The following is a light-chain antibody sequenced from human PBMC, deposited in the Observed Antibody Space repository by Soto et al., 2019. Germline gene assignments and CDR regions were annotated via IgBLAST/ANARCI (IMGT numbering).Light chain of an antibody. CDR3: QQRSNWPPMYA. V-gene: IGKV3-11*01. CDR2: GAS. Sequence: EIVLTQSPATLSLSPGERATDSCRASQSVSSYLAWYQQKPGQAPRLLIYGASNRATGIPARFSGSGSGTDFTLTISSLEPEDFAVYYCQQRSNWPPMYAFGQGTKLEIK. CDR1: QSVSSY. J-gene: IGKJ2*01.